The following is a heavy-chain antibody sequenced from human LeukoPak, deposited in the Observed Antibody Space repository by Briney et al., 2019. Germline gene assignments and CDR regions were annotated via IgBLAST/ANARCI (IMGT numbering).Heavy chain of an antibody. D-gene: IGHD2-15*01. V-gene: IGHV3-48*02. Sequence: GGSLRLSCAASGFSFSTYSMNWVHQAPGEGLEWLSYISGDSNTIYYADSVKGRFTISRDNAKTSLYLQMNTLRDDDTAVYYCARDRAAPTWFFDLWGCGTLVLVSS. CDR3: ARDRAAPTWFFDL. CDR2: ISGDSNTI. CDR1: GFSFSTYS. J-gene: IGHJ2*01.